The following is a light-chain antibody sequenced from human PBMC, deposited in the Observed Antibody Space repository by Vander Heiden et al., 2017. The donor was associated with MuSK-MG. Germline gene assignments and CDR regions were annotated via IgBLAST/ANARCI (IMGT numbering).Light chain of an antibody. V-gene: IGKV3-15*01. Sequence: EIVMTQSPATPAGSPGESATLSCRASQSVSSNVAWYQQKPGQAPRLLIYGASTRATGIPARFSGSGSGTEFTLTISSLQSEDFAVYYCQQYNNWPPNTFGQGTKLEIK. CDR2: GAS. CDR3: QQYNNWPPNT. J-gene: IGKJ2*01. CDR1: QSVSSN.